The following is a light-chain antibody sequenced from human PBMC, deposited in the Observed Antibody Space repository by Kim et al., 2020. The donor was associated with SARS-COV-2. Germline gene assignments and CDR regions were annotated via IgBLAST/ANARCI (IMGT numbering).Light chain of an antibody. CDR2: KAS. J-gene: IGKJ2*01. V-gene: IGKV1-5*03. CDR1: QSISSW. CDR3: QQYNTYSYT. Sequence: SASVGDRVTITCRASQSISSWLAWYQQKPGKAPKLLIYKASSLEIGVPSRFSGSGSGTEFTLTISSLQPDDFATYYCQQYNTYSYTFGQGTKLEI.